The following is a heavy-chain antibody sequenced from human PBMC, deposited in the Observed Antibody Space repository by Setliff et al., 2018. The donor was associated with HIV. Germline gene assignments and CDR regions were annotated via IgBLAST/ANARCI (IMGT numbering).Heavy chain of an antibody. CDR2: ISGSGGST. CDR3: AKDVMQGGWGSLSYFDS. V-gene: IGHV3-23*01. CDR1: GFTFTSYA. D-gene: IGHD3-16*01. J-gene: IGHJ4*02. Sequence: PGGSLRLSCAASGFTFTSYAMSWVRQAPGKGLEWVSGISGSGGSTYSADSVKGRFTISRDNTKNTVYLQMNSLRAEDTAVYFCAKDVMQGGWGSLSYFDSWGQGTLVTVSS.